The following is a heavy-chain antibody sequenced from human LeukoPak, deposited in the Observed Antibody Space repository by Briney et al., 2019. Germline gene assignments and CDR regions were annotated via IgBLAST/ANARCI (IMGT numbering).Heavy chain of an antibody. D-gene: IGHD3-10*01. Sequence: SETLSLTCAVYGGPFSGYYWSWIRQPPGKGLEWIGEINHSGSTNYNPSLKSRVTISVDTSKNQFSLKLSSVTAADTAVYYCARGPGYELMVRGVIITYWFDPWSQGTLVTVSS. V-gene: IGHV4-34*01. CDR1: GGPFSGYY. CDR3: ARGPGYELMVRGVIITYWFDP. CDR2: INHSGST. J-gene: IGHJ5*02.